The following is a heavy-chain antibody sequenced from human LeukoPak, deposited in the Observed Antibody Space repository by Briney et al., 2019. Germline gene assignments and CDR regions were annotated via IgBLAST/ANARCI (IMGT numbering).Heavy chain of an antibody. Sequence: NPSETLSLTCTVSGGSISSYYWSWIRQPPGKGLEWIGYIYYVGSTNYNPSLKRRVTISVGTSKNQFSLKLSSVTAADSGVNDCARGLPNDDAFDIWGQGTMVTVSS. CDR1: GGSISSYY. V-gene: IGHV4-59*01. D-gene: IGHD2-2*01. CDR3: ARGLPNDDAFDI. CDR2: IYYVGST. J-gene: IGHJ3*02.